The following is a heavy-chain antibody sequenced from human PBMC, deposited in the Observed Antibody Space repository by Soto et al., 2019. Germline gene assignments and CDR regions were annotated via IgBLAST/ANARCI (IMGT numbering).Heavy chain of an antibody. D-gene: IGHD5-18*01. CDR2: ISGSGGST. Sequence: EVQLLESGGGLVQPGGSLRLSCAASGFTFSSYAMSWVRQAPGKGLEWVSAISGSGGSTYYADSVKGRFTISRDNFKNTLYLQMNSLRAEDTAVYYCAKDSAEERIGYSYGYGNYYYDGMDVWGQGTTVTVSS. V-gene: IGHV3-23*01. J-gene: IGHJ6*02. CDR3: AKDSAEERIGYSYGYGNYYYDGMDV. CDR1: GFTFSSYA.